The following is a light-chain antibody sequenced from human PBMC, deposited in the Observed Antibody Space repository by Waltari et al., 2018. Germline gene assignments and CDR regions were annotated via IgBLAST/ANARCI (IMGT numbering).Light chain of an antibody. CDR3: QQYDISPLT. J-gene: IGKJ4*01. V-gene: IGKV3-20*01. CDR2: GAS. CDR1: QTVRTTY. Sequence: EIVLTQSPGTLSLSPGGRATLSCRASQTVRTTYFAWYQQKPGQAPTLLIYGASSRATGIPDRFSGSGSGTDFSLTISSLEPEDFAVYYCQQYDISPLTFGGGTKVEIK.